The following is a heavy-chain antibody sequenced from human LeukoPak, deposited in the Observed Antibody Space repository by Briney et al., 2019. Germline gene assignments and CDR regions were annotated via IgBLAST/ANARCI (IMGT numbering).Heavy chain of an antibody. CDR1: GFTFSNAW. D-gene: IGHD2-2*01. J-gene: IGHJ4*02. Sequence: GGSLRLSCAASGFTFSNAWMTWVRQAPGKGLEWVGRIKSKTDGGTTDYAAPVKGRFTISRDDSKNTLYLQMNSLKTEDTAVYYCTTGVVVPAYYFDYWGQGTLVTVSS. V-gene: IGHV3-15*01. CDR3: TTGVVVPAYYFDY. CDR2: IKSKTDGGTT.